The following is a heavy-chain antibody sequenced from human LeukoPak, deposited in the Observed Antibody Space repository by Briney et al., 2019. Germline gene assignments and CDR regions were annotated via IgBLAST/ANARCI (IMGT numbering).Heavy chain of an antibody. CDR2: INTDGSST. CDR1: GFTFSSYW. CDR3: ARKSASGNYPLDY. D-gene: IGHD3-10*01. J-gene: IGHJ4*02. V-gene: IGHV3-74*01. Sequence: GGSLRLSCAASGFTFSSYWMHWVRQAPGKGLVWVSRINTDGSSTNYADSVKGRFTISRDNAKNTVFLQMSSLRAEDTALYYCARKSASGNYPLDYWGQGTLVTVSS.